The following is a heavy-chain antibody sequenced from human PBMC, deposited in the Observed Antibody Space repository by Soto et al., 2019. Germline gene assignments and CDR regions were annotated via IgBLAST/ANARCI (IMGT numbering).Heavy chain of an antibody. J-gene: IGHJ6*02. Sequence: ASSEVSCKASGYTFTIYYMHWVRQAPGQGLEWMGIINPTGGSTTYAQKFQGRVTMTRDTSTSTVYMELSSLRSEDTAVYYCARDYRSSWSRRGYSYYGLDVWGQGTTVTVSS. D-gene: IGHD6-13*01. CDR2: INPTGGST. CDR1: GYTFTIYY. CDR3: ARDYRSSWSRRGYSYYGLDV. V-gene: IGHV1-46*01.